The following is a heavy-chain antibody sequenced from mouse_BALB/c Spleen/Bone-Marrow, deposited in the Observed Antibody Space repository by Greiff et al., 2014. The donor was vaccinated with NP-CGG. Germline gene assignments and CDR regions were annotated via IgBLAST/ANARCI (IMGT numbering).Heavy chain of an antibody. D-gene: IGHD1-1*02. CDR1: GYTFSDYW. J-gene: IGHJ4*01. CDR2: ILPGGGST. Sequence: QVQLQQSGAGLMKPGASVMISCKATGYTFSDYWIEWVKQRPGHGLEWIGEILPGGGSTNYNENFKGKATFTADTSSNTAYMQLSSLTFEDSAVYYCAKGGHVMDYWGQGTSVTVSS. V-gene: IGHV1-9*01. CDR3: AKGGHVMDY.